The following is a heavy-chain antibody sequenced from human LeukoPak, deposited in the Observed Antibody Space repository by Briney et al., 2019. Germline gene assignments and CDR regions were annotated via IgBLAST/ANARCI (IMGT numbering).Heavy chain of an antibody. V-gene: IGHV4-59*01. J-gene: IGHJ4*02. CDR1: GGSISSYY. CDR3: ERGGTMVRGVITRFDY. CDR2: IYYSGST. Sequence: SETLSLTCTVSGGSISSYYWSWIRQPPGKGLEWIGYIYYSGSTNYNPSLKSRVTISVDTSKNQFSLKLSSVTAADTAVYYCERGGTMVRGVITRFDYWGQGPLVTVSS. D-gene: IGHD3-10*01.